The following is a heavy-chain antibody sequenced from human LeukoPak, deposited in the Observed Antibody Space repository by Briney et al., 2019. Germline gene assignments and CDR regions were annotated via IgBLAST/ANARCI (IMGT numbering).Heavy chain of an antibody. V-gene: IGHV4-4*07. J-gene: IGHJ5*02. CDR2: IYTSGST. D-gene: IGHD4-11*01. CDR3: ARELYSNSWFDP. CDR1: GGSISSYY. Sequence: SETLSLTCTVSGGSISSYYWSWIRQPAGKGLEWIGRIYTSGSTNYNPSLKSRVTMSADTSKNQFSLKLSSVTAADTAVYYCARELYSNSWFDPWGQGTLVTVSS.